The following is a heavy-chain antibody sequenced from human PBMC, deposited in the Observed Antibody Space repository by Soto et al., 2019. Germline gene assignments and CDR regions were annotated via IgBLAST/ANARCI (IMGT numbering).Heavy chain of an antibody. CDR1: GYTFTSYG. J-gene: IGHJ5*02. V-gene: IGHV1-18*01. D-gene: IGHD6-13*01. CDR3: ARERSIAAAGTMGGA. CDR2: ISAYNGNT. Sequence: GASVKVSCKASGYTFTSYGISWVRQAPGQGLEWMGWISAYNGNTNYAQKLQGRVTMTTDTSTSTAYMELRSLRSDDTAVYYCARERSIAAAGTMGGAWGQGTLVTVS.